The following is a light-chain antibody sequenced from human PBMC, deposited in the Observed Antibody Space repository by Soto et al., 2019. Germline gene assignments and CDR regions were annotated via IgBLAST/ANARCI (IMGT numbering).Light chain of an antibody. Sequence: QSALTQPASVSGSPGQSITISCSGTRSDIGSYNYVAWYQQFPGKTPKILIYGVSNRPSGVSSRFSGSKSGNTASLTISGLQAEDEADYYCISYTRSSPSYVFGSGTKVTVL. V-gene: IGLV2-14*01. CDR2: GVS. J-gene: IGLJ1*01. CDR3: ISYTRSSPSYV. CDR1: RSDIGSYNY.